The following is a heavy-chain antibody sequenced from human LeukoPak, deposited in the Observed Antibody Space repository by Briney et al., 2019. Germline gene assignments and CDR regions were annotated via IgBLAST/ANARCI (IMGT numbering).Heavy chain of an antibody. D-gene: IGHD2-2*01. Sequence: PSETLSLTCTVSGVSISSSSYYWGWIRQPPGKGLEWIGSIYYSGSTYYNPSLKSRITISVDTSKNQFSLKLSSVTAADTAVYYCARRFVGYCSSTSCSAPDYWGQGTLVTVSS. CDR2: IYYSGST. CDR3: ARRFVGYCSSTSCSAPDY. CDR1: GVSISSSSYY. J-gene: IGHJ4*02. V-gene: IGHV4-39*01.